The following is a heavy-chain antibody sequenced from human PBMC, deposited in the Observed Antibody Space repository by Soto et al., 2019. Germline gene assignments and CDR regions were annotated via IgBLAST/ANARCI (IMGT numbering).Heavy chain of an antibody. CDR1: GFTFSSYG. V-gene: IGHV3-30*18. CDR3: AKDIYDILTGYYGLNPGNYYYYGMDV. D-gene: IGHD3-9*01. Sequence: PGGSLRLSCAASGFTFSSYGMHWVRQAPGKGLEWVAVISYDGSNKYYADSVKGRFTISRDNSKNTLYLQMNSLRAEDTAVYYSAKDIYDILTGYYGLNPGNYYYYGMDVWGQGTTVTVSS. CDR2: ISYDGSNK. J-gene: IGHJ6*02.